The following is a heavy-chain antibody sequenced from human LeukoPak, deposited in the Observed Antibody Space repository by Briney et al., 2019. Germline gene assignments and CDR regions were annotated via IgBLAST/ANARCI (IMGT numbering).Heavy chain of an antibody. V-gene: IGHV4-59*01. CDR3: ARDRHGSASAHSFDP. D-gene: IGHD3-10*01. J-gene: IGHJ5*02. CDR2: IYYSGST. Sequence: SETLSLTCTVSGGSINSYYWSWIRQPPGKGLEWIGYIYYSGSTNYNPSLKSRVTISVDTSKNQFSLRLISVTAADTAVYYCARDRHGSASAHSFDPWGQGILVTVSS. CDR1: GGSINSYY.